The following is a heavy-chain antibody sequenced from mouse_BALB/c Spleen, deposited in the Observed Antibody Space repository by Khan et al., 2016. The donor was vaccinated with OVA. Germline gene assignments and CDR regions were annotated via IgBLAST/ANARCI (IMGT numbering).Heavy chain of an antibody. Sequence: QVQLKESGAELVRPGASVKLSCKASGYTFTSYWMNWVKQRPGQGLEWIGMIDPSDSETHYTQMFKDKATLTVDKFSSTAYMQLSSLTSEDSAVYYCTRREKYGYDPSWFADWGQGTLVTVSA. J-gene: IGHJ3*01. CDR1: GYTFTSYW. V-gene: IGHV1-61*01. CDR2: IDPSDSET. D-gene: IGHD2-2*01. CDR3: TRREKYGYDPSWFAD.